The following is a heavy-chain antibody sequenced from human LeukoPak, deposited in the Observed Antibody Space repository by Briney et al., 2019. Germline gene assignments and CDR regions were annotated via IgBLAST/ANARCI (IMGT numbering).Heavy chain of an antibody. CDR1: GYTFTGYY. Sequence: ASVKVSCKASGYTFTGYYMHRVRQAPGQGLEWMGWINPNSGGTNYAQKFQGRVTMTRDTSISTAYMELSRLRSDDTAVYYCARGWTDYYDSSGYYFDYWGQGTLVTVSS. D-gene: IGHD3-22*01. CDR3: ARGWTDYYDSSGYYFDY. V-gene: IGHV1-2*02. J-gene: IGHJ4*02. CDR2: INPNSGGT.